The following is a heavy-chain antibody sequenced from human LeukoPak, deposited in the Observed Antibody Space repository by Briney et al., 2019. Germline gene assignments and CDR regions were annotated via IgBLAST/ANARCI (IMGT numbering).Heavy chain of an antibody. CDR2: INQDGSDK. CDR3: VSTTRSYVQDY. D-gene: IGHD2/OR15-2a*01. V-gene: IGHV3-7*01. J-gene: IGHJ4*02. Sequence: GGSLRLSCAAYGFSFSNYWMSWVRQAPGKGPEWVANINQDGSDKQYVDSMKGRFTISRDNAKNSVFLQMDGLRVEDTAVYYCVSTTRSYVQDYWGQGTLVTVSS. CDR1: GFSFSNYW.